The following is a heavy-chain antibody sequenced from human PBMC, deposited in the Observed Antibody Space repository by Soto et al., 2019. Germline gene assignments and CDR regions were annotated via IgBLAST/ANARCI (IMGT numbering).Heavy chain of an antibody. CDR2: INPDSGAT. CDR1: GYSFTGYY. Sequence: HEHLVQSGAEVKRPGASLKVSCKASGYSFTGYYIHWVRQAPGQGLEWMGWINPDSGATNYAQNFQGRVTLTSDTSISTASMDLASLTSGDTAVYYCARGDYGTGGYPFPYFDYWGQGTVVIVSS. CDR3: ARGDYGTGGYPFPYFDY. D-gene: IGHD2-8*02. V-gene: IGHV1-2*02. J-gene: IGHJ4*02.